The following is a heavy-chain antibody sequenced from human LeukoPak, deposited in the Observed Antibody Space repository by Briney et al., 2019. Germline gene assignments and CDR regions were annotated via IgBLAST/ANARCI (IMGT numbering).Heavy chain of an antibody. Sequence: GESLKISCKGSGYSFTNYWIGWVRQLPGKGLEWMGIIYPGDSDTRYSPSFQGHVTISADKSINTAYLQWSSLKASDTAMYYCARQGYGFGELLQYWGHGTLVTVSS. CDR2: IYPGDSDT. CDR3: ARQGYGFGELLQY. D-gene: IGHD3-10*01. CDR1: GYSFTNYW. V-gene: IGHV5-51*01. J-gene: IGHJ4*01.